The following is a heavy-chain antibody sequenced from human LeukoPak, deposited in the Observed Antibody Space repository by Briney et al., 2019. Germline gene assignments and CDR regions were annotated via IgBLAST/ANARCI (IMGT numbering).Heavy chain of an antibody. Sequence: SGPTLVNPTQTLTLTCTFSGFSLSTSGVGVGWIRQPPGKALEWLALIYWDDDKRYSPSLKSRLTITKDTSKNQVVLTMTNMDPVDTATYYCAKATHYYGFGLYGMDVWGQGTTVTVSS. V-gene: IGHV2-5*02. CDR3: AKATHYYGFGLYGMDV. D-gene: IGHD3-10*01. CDR2: IYWDDDK. J-gene: IGHJ6*02. CDR1: GFSLSTSGVG.